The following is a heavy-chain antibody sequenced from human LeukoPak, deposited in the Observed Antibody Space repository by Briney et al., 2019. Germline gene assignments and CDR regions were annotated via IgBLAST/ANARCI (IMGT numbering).Heavy chain of an antibody. Sequence: ASVKVSCKASGYTFTGYYMHWVRQAPGQGLEWMGWINPNSGGTNYAQKFQGRVTMTRDTSISTAYMELSRLSSDDTAVYYCARDAESSSWWNAFDIWGQGTMVTVSS. CDR1: GYTFTGYY. CDR2: INPNSGGT. CDR3: ARDAESSSWWNAFDI. J-gene: IGHJ3*02. D-gene: IGHD6-13*01. V-gene: IGHV1-2*02.